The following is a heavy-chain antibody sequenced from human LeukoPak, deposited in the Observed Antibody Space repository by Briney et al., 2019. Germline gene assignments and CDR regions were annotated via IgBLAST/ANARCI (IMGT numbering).Heavy chain of an antibody. D-gene: IGHD6-19*01. J-gene: IGHJ4*02. CDR1: GFTFSNNP. CDR3: ARDMRYSSGWYGAYFDY. CDR2: TSYDERYK. Sequence: GGSLRLSCAASGFTFSNNPMHWARQAPGKGLEWVAVTSYDERYKHYADSVEGRFTISRDNARNSLYLQMNSLRAEDTAVYYCARDMRYSSGWYGAYFDYWGQGTLVTVSS. V-gene: IGHV3-30*04.